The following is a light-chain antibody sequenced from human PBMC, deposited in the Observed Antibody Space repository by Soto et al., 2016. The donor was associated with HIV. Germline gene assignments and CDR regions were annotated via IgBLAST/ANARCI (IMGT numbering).Light chain of an antibody. Sequence: DTQMTQSPSTLSAFVGDRVTITCRASQSVSWWLAWYQQKPGKAPKLLMYKASTLESGVPLRFSGSGSGTEFTLTVSSLQPDDFATYYCQQYYDGWTFGQGTKV. J-gene: IGKJ1*01. V-gene: IGKV1-5*03. CDR1: QSVSWW. CDR2: KAS. CDR3: QQYYDGWT.